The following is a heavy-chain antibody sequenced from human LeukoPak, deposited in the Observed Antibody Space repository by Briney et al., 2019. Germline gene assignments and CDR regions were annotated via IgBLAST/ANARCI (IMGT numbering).Heavy chain of an antibody. V-gene: IGHV6-1*01. Sequence: SQTLSLTCAISGDSVSSNSAAWYWIRQSPSRGLEWLGRTYYRSKWYNDYAVSVKSRITINPDTSKNQFSLQLNSVTPEDTAVYYCARYGGSEMTTVTSFDYWGQGTLVTVSS. CDR2: TYYRSKWYN. CDR1: GDSVSSNSAA. J-gene: IGHJ4*02. CDR3: ARYGGSEMTTVTSFDY. D-gene: IGHD4-11*01.